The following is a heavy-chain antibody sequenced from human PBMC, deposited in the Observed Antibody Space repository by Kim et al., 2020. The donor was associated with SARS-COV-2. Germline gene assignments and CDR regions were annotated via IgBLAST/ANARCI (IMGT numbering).Heavy chain of an antibody. CDR1: GVTVSSNY. CDR3: ARDLMAAGGMDV. CDR2: IYSGGST. Sequence: GGSLRLSCAASGVTVSSNYMSWVRQAPGKGLEWVSVIYSGGSTFYADSVKGRFTISRDNSRSTLYLQMNSLRVEDTAVYYCARDLMAAGGMDVWGQGTTVTVSS. D-gene: IGHD3-10*01. V-gene: IGHV3-53*01. J-gene: IGHJ6*02.